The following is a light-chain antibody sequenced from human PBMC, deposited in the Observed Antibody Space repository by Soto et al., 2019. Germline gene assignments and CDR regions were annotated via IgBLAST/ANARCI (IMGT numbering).Light chain of an antibody. CDR3: AAWDDSLNALV. Sequence: QSVLSQPPSVSGAPRQRVTISCSGSSSNIGNNAVNWFQQLPGKAPKLLIYYDDLLTAGVSDRFSGSKSGTSASLAISALQSEDEADYHCAAWDDSLNALVFGGGTKLTVL. CDR1: SSNIGNNA. V-gene: IGLV1-36*01. CDR2: YDD. J-gene: IGLJ2*01.